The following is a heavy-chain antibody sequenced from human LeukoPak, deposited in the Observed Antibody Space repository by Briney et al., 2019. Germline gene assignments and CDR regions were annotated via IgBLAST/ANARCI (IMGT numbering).Heavy chain of an antibody. CDR2: ISGSGGST. V-gene: IGHV3-23*01. D-gene: IGHD4-11*01. CDR1: GFTFSSYA. J-gene: IGHJ3*02. Sequence: PGGSLRLSCAASGFTFSSYAMSWVRQAPGKGLEWVSAISGSGGSTYYADSVKGRFTISRDNSKNTLYLQMNSLRAEDTAVYYCAKPLRIVTTAGDAFDIWGQGTMVTVSS. CDR3: AKPLRIVTTAGDAFDI.